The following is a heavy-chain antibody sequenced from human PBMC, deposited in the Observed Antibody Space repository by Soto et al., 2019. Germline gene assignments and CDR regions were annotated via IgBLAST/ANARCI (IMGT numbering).Heavy chain of an antibody. V-gene: IGHV3-66*01. CDR2: IQDSGSI. Sequence: EVLLEESGGGLVQPGGSLRLSCAASGFTVSNNYMTWVRQAPGKGLVWVSVIQDSGSIIDLDSVRDRFTISRDSSKNTVFLQMTSLGPEDTAVYFCARGEGSGSLALGYWGEGTLVTVSS. D-gene: IGHD3-10*01. J-gene: IGHJ4*02. CDR3: ARGEGSGSLALGY. CDR1: GFTVSNNY.